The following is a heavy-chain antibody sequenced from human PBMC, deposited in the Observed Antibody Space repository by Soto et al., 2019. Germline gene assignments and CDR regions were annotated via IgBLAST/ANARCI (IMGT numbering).Heavy chain of an antibody. CDR2: ISYDGSNK. D-gene: IGHD2-15*01. J-gene: IGHJ6*02. CDR1: GFTLSIYG. V-gene: IGHV3-30*18. Sequence: GGSLRLTCASSGFTLSIYGMHWVRQGPGKGLDWVAVISYDGSNKYYADSVKGRFTISRDNSKNTLYLQMNSLRAEDTAVYYCAKDISGGNPNHYGMDVWGQGTTVTVSS. CDR3: AKDISGGNPNHYGMDV.